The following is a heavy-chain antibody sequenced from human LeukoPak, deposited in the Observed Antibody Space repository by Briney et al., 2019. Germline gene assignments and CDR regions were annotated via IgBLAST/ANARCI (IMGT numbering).Heavy chain of an antibody. CDR2: IIPIFGTA. V-gene: IGHV1-69*13. D-gene: IGHD3-22*01. Sequence: SVKVSCKASGGTFSSYAISWVRQAPGQGLEWMGGIIPIFGTANYAQKFQGRVTITADESTSTAYMELSSLRSEDTAVYYCARAEGDYYDSSGYYYAKLNYWGQGTLVTVSS. J-gene: IGHJ4*02. CDR1: GGTFSSYA. CDR3: ARAEGDYYDSSGYYYAKLNY.